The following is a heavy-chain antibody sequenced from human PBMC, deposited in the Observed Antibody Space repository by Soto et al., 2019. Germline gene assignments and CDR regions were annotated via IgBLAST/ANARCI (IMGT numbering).Heavy chain of an antibody. CDR2: ISYDGSNK. CDR1: GFTFSNYG. Sequence: WGSLRLSCAASGFTFSNYGMHWVRQAPGKGLEWVAVISYDGSNKYYSDSVKGRFTISRDNSKNTLYLQMNSLRAEDTAVYYCAKAPYYDILTGPPIFDYWGQGTLVTVSS. D-gene: IGHD3-9*01. J-gene: IGHJ4*02. V-gene: IGHV3-30*18. CDR3: AKAPYYDILTGPPIFDY.